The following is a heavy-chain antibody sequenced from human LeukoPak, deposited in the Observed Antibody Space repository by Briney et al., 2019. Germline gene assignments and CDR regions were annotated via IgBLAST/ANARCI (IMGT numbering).Heavy chain of an antibody. V-gene: IGHV4-59*08. D-gene: IGHD6-13*01. CDR1: GGSISSYY. Sequence: ETLSLTCTVSGGSISSYYWSWIRQPPGKGLEWIGYIYYSGSTNYNASLKSRVTISVETSKNQFSLKLSSVTAADTAVYYCARLNRWYRDAFDIWGQGTMVTVSS. J-gene: IGHJ3*02. CDR2: IYYSGST. CDR3: ARLNRWYRDAFDI.